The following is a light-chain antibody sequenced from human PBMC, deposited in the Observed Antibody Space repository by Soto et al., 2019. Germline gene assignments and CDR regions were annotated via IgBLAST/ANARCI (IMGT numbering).Light chain of an antibody. CDR1: SSDVGAYNS. J-gene: IGLJ3*02. Sequence: QSALTQPRSVSGSPGQSVTISCTGTSSDVGAYNSVSWYQQHPGKAPKLMISDVTKRPSGVPDRFSGSKSGNTASLTISGLQAEDEADYYCCSYAGSYTWVFGGGTKLTVL. V-gene: IGLV2-11*01. CDR2: DVT. CDR3: CSYAGSYTWV.